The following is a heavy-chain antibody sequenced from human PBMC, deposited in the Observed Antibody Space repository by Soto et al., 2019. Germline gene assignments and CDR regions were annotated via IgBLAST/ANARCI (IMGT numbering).Heavy chain of an antibody. CDR3: ARDLCSGGSCHTV. CDR2: IYYTGST. CDR1: GGSISSYY. D-gene: IGHD2-15*01. J-gene: IGHJ6*02. V-gene: IGHV4-59*01. Sequence: SETLSLTCTVSGGSISSYYWSWIRQPPGKGLEYIGYIYYTGSTNYNPSLKSRVTISVDTSKNQFSLKLSSVTAADTAVYYCARDLCSGGSCHTVWGQGTTVTVSS.